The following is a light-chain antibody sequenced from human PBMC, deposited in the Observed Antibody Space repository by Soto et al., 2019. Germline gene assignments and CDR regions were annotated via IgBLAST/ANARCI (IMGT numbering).Light chain of an antibody. J-gene: IGKJ1*01. Sequence: PGERATLSCTASQRVSNAYVAWYQQKRGQAPRLLISGASFRAAGISDRFSGSGSGTAFTLTISRLEPEDFAVYYCQEYASSPRTFGKGTKVDMK. V-gene: IGKV3-20*01. CDR1: QRVSNAY. CDR2: GAS. CDR3: QEYASSPRT.